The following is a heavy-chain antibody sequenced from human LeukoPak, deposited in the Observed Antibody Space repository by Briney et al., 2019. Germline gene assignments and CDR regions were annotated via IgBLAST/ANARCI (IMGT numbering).Heavy chain of an antibody. CDR2: IGGSGATT. D-gene: IGHD2-15*01. J-gene: IGHJ4*02. Sequence: GGSLRLSCAASGFSFSAYGMNWVRQAPGKGLEWVSAIGGSGATTYYADSVRGRFTVSRDNSKNTMYLQMSSLRAEDTAVYYCAKIRLEESATGYWGQGTLVTVSS. V-gene: IGHV3-23*01. CDR1: GFSFSAYG. CDR3: AKIRLEESATGY.